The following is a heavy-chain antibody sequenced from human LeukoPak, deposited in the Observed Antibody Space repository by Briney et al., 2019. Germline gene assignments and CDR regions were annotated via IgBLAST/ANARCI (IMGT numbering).Heavy chain of an antibody. CDR1: GLTFRGYA. V-gene: IGHV3-30*10. D-gene: IGHD3-10*01. CDR3: ARDRSLGSFGELFV. Sequence: GRSLRLSCEASGLTFRGYAVHWVRQAPGRGLEWVAVVSYDGSNKYYRDSVKGRFTISRDNSKNTLYLQMNSLRAEDTALYYCARDRSLGSFGELFVWGQGSLVTVSP. CDR2: VSYDGSNK. J-gene: IGHJ4*02.